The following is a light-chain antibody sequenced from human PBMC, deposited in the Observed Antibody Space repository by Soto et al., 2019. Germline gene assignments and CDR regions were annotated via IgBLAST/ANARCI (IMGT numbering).Light chain of an antibody. CDR1: QSVGSSY. CDR3: QQYGSSPPLT. Sequence: EVVLTQSPGTLSLSPGERATLSCGASQSVGSSYLAWYQQKPGQAPRLLIYGASTRATGIPDRFSGSGSGTEYTLTISRLEPEDFAVYYCQQYGSSPPLTFGGGTKVEIK. CDR2: GAS. J-gene: IGKJ4*01. V-gene: IGKV3-20*01.